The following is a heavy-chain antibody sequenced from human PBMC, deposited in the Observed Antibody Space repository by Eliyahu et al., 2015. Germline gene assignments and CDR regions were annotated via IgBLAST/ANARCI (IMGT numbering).Heavy chain of an antibody. Sequence: QVHLQESGPGLVKPSETLSLMCTVXGGSISTYYWSWVRQPAGKGLEWIGRIYISGGTKYNPSLRSRLTMSVDTSKNQFSLNLSSVTAADTAVYYCARVDGIEATGTVYVDHWGQGILVSVSS. D-gene: IGHD6-13*01. J-gene: IGHJ4*02. CDR3: ARVDGIEATGTVYVDH. CDR1: GGSISTYY. V-gene: IGHV4-4*07. CDR2: IYISGGT.